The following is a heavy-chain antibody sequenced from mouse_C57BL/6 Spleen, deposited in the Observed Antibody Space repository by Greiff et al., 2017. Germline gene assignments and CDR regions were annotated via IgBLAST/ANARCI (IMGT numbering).Heavy chain of an antibody. CDR2: IDPENGDT. V-gene: IGHV14-4*01. Sequence: VQLQQSGAELVRPGASVKLSCTASGFNIKDDYMHWVKQRPEQGLAWIGWIDPENGDTEYASKFQGKATITADTSSNTAYLQISSLTSEDTAVYYCTITTVTTYFDVWGTGTTVTVSS. J-gene: IGHJ1*03. D-gene: IGHD1-1*01. CDR1: GFNIKDDY. CDR3: TITTVTTYFDV.